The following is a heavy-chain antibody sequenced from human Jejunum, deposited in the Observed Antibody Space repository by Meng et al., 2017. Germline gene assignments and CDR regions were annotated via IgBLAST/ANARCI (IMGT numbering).Heavy chain of an antibody. V-gene: IGHV3-21*01. J-gene: IGHJ4*02. CDR1: GFSFSSCS. D-gene: IGHD6-19*01. CDR2: ISSGSTYI. Sequence: GESLKISCAASGFSFSSCSMNWVRQAPGKGLEWVSSISSGSTYIYYADSVKGRFTISRDNAKNSLYLQVNSLRAEDTAVYYCARGGKRDHDSSADVGYYFDYWGQGTLVTVSS. CDR3: ARGGKRDHDSSADVGYYFDY.